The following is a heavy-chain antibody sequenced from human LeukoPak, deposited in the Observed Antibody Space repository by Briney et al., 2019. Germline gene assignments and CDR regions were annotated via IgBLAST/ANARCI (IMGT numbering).Heavy chain of an antibody. D-gene: IGHD3-16*01. J-gene: IGHJ4*02. CDR2: IRYDGSNK. CDR3: GKSLCQRLRCPSNLGY. Sequence: GGSLRLSCAASGFTFSSYGMHWVRQAPGKGLEWVAFIRYDGSNKYYADSVKGRFTISRDNSKNTLYLQMNSLRAEDTAVYYCGKSLCQRLRCPSNLGYWGQGTLVP. V-gene: IGHV3-30*02. CDR1: GFTFSSYG.